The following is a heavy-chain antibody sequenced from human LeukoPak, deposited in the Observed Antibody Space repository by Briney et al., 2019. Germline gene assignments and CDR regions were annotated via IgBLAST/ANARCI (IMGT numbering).Heavy chain of an antibody. D-gene: IGHD3-10*01. V-gene: IGHV5-51*01. J-gene: IGHJ3*02. CDR2: IYPGNSDT. Sequence: GESLKISCKGSGYRFATYWIGWVRQVPGKGLEWMGIIYPGNSDTRYSPSFQGQVTFSADKSISTAYLQWSSLKASDTAMYYCARGSSASGGGAFDIWGQGTMVTVSS. CDR1: GYRFATYW. CDR3: ARGSSASGGGAFDI.